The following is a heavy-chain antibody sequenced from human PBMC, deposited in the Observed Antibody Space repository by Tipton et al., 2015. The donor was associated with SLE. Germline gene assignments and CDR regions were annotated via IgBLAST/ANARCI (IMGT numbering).Heavy chain of an antibody. CDR1: GFIFSDHW. Sequence: SLRLSCAASGFIFSDHWMMWVRQTPGKGLEWVASIKTDGSDKYYADSVKGRFTISRDNARNSEYLQMNSLRVEDTAVYYCAKDRGWYTFDYRGQGTLVTVST. D-gene: IGHD6-19*01. V-gene: IGHV3-7*01. CDR3: AKDRGWYTFDY. CDR2: IKTDGSDK. J-gene: IGHJ4*02.